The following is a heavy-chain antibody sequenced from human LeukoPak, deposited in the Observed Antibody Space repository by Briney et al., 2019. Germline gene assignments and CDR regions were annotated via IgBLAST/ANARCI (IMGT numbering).Heavy chain of an antibody. D-gene: IGHD1-1*01. CDR2: ISGSGGST. J-gene: IGHJ4*02. CDR1: GFTFINYA. V-gene: IGHV3-23*01. CDR3: AQDPSNWTFDC. Sequence: SGGSLRLSCAASGFTFINYAMTWVRQAPGKGLEWVSSISGSGGSTYYADSVEGRVTVSRDNSKSTLFLQMNSLRAEDTAVYYCAQDPSNWTFDCWGQGTLVTVSS.